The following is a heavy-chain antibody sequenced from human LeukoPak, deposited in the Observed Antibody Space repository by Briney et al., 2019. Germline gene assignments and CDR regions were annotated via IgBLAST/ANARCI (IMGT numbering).Heavy chain of an antibody. Sequence: GGSLRLSCAASGFTFSSYEMNWVRQAPGKGLEWVSYISNSGGTIYYADSVKGRFTISRDNAKNSLYLQMNSLRAEDTAVYYCARECSGGSCCSDAFDIWGQGTMVTVSS. CDR1: GFTFSSYE. D-gene: IGHD2-15*01. CDR2: ISNSGGTI. J-gene: IGHJ3*02. V-gene: IGHV3-48*03. CDR3: ARECSGGSCCSDAFDI.